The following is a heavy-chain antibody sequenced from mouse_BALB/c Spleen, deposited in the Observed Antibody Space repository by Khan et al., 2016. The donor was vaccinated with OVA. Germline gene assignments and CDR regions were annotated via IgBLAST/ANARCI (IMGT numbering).Heavy chain of an antibody. CDR3: VRDGAYHRNDGWFAY. Sequence: QVQLKQSGAELARPGASVKMSCKASGYTFTSYTIHWIKLRPGQGLEWIGFINPRNGYTNYNQKFKDKATLTADKSSTTVYMQLSSLTSDDSAVYNCVRDGAYHRNDGWFAYWGQGTLVTVSA. V-gene: IGHV1-4*01. D-gene: IGHD2-14*01. J-gene: IGHJ3*01. CDR2: INPRNGYT. CDR1: GYTFTSYT.